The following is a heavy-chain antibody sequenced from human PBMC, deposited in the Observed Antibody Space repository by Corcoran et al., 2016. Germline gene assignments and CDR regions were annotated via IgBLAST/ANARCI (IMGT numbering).Heavy chain of an antibody. Sequence: QVQLQESGPGLVKPSETLSLTCTVSGGSISSYYWSWIRQPAGKGLEWIGRIYTSGSTNYNPSLKSRVTMSVDTSKNQFSLKLSSVTAADTAVYDWARDRGGWLVQAGDNWFDPWGQGTLVTVSS. D-gene: IGHD6-19*01. CDR1: GGSISSYY. CDR3: ARDRGGWLVQAGDNWFDP. V-gene: IGHV4-4*07. CDR2: IYTSGST. J-gene: IGHJ5*02.